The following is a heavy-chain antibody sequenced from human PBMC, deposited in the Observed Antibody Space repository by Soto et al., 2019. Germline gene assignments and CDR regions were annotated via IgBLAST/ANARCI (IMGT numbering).Heavy chain of an antibody. CDR2: FCYTGST. CDR3: AKSHYDSSGYYIIDH. Sequence: PSETLSLTCTVSGGSTSGRCWSWVRQSPGKGLEWIGYFCYTGSTNYNPSPKSRVTISVDRSKTQCSLKLSSVTAADTAVYYCAKSHYDSSGYYIIDHWGQGTLVTVSS. J-gene: IGHJ5*02. V-gene: IGHV4-59*01. CDR1: GGSTSGRC. D-gene: IGHD3-22*01.